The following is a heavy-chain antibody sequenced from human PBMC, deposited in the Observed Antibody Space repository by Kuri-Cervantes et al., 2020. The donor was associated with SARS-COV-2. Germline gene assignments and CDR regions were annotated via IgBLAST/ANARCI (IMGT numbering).Heavy chain of an antibody. CDR2: INHSGST. D-gene: IGHD1-26*01. CDR3: ARSEWELPKFDY. CDR1: GGSFSGYY. Sequence: GSLRLSCAVYGGSFSGYYWSWIRQPPGKGLEWIGEINHSGSTNYNPSLKSRVSISVDTSKNQLSLKLSSVTAADTAVYYCARSEWELPKFDYWGQGTLVTVSS. J-gene: IGHJ4*02. V-gene: IGHV4-34*01.